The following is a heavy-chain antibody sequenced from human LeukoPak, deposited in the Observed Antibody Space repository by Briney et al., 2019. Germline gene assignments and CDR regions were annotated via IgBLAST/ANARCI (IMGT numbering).Heavy chain of an antibody. CDR3: ARGRGNSSSWYWDY. D-gene: IGHD6-13*01. J-gene: IGHJ4*02. CDR2: IKQDGSEK. CDR1: GFTFSSYW. Sequence: PGGSLRLSCAASGFTFSSYWMTWVRQAPGKWLEWVANIKQDGSEKYYVDSAKGRFTISRDNGKKSLYLQTNSLRVEDTAVYYCARGRGNSSSWYWDYWGQGTLVTVSS. V-gene: IGHV3-7*01.